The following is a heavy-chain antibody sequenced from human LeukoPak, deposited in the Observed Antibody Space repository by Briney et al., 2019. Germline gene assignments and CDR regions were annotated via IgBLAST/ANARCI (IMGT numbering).Heavy chain of an antibody. CDR1: GYSFTGYY. CDR3: ALTLEWLFMTEYFQH. D-gene: IGHD3-3*01. Sequence: ASVKVSCKTSGYSFTGYYMHWVRQAPGQGLEWMGWINPNSGGTNYAQKFQGRVTMTRDTSISTAYMELSRLRSDDTAVYYCALTLEWLFMTEYFQHWGQGTLVTVSS. V-gene: IGHV1-2*02. CDR2: INPNSGGT. J-gene: IGHJ1*01.